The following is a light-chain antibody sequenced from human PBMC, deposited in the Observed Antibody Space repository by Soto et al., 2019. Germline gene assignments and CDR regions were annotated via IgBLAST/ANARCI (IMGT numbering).Light chain of an antibody. CDR1: QSISSF. CDR2: AAS. V-gene: IGKV1-39*01. Sequence: IQMTQSPSSLSSSLGDRVTITWRASQSISSFLNWYQQKSGKPPKLLVSAASSLQSGVPSRFSGSGCGTDFTLTISSLETEDFAFYYCQQRSNWPPITFGQGTRLEI. J-gene: IGKJ5*01. CDR3: QQRSNWPPIT.